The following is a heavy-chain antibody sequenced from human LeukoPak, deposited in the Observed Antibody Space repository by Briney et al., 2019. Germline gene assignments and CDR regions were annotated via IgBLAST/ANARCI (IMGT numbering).Heavy chain of an antibody. D-gene: IGHD4-17*01. CDR1: GFTFNNYN. J-gene: IGHJ4*02. CDR2: ITSSGTYT. V-gene: IGHV3-21*01. CDR3: AKDFAGDGYFDY. Sequence: PGGSLRLSCADSGFTFNNYNMNWVRQAPGKAMEWVSSITSSGTYTFYADSVKGRFTISRDNAKNSLYLQMNSLRAEDTAVYYCAKDFAGDGYFDYWGQGTLVTVSS.